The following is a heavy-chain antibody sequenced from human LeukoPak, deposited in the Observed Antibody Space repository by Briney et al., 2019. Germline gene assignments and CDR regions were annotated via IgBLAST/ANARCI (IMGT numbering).Heavy chain of an antibody. D-gene: IGHD1-1*01. V-gene: IGHV1-58*01. Sequence: GASVNVSCKASGFTFTTSAVQWVRQARGQELEWIGGIHVGSGNTSYAQKFQERVTINRDMSTSTAYMELSSLRSEDAAVYYCATDDVTTGTKTALGYWGQGTLVTVSS. CDR3: ATDDVTTGTKTALGY. CDR1: GFTFTTSA. CDR2: IHVGSGNT. J-gene: IGHJ4*02.